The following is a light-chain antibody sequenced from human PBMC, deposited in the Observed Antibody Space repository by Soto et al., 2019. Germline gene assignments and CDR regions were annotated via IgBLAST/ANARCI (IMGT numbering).Light chain of an antibody. V-gene: IGKV3-11*01. Sequence: ELVLTQSPATLSLSPGERATLSCRASQSVSSYLAWYQQKPGQAPRLLIYDAANRATGIPARFGGSGSGTDFTLTISSLEPEDFAVYYCQQRSNSFGGGTKV. CDR2: DAA. CDR3: QQRSNS. J-gene: IGKJ4*01. CDR1: QSVSSY.